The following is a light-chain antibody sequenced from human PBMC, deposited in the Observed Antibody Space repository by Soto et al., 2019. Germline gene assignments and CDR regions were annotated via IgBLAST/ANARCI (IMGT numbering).Light chain of an antibody. V-gene: IGLV1-40*01. CDR3: QYYDSSLSGSVV. J-gene: IGLJ2*01. CDR2: DNS. Sequence: QPVLTQPPSVSGAPGQRVTISCTGSSSDIGAGYEVHWYQQLPGTAPKLLIYDNSNRPSGVPDRFSGSKSGTSASLAITGLQAEDEADYYCQYYDSSLSGSVVFGGGTKVTVL. CDR1: SSDIGAGYE.